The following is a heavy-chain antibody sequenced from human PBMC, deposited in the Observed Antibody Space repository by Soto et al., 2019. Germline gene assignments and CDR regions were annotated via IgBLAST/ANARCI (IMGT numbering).Heavy chain of an antibody. J-gene: IGHJ4*02. V-gene: IGHV4-59*08. D-gene: IGHD3-9*01. CDR2: IYYSGST. CDR1: GGSISRYY. Sequence: SETLSLTCTVSGGSISRYYWSWIRQPPGKGLEWIGYIYYSGSTNYNPSLKSRVTISVDTSKNQFSLKLSSVTAADTAVYYCARRRGFEYELDWGQGTLVTVSS. CDR3: ARRRGFEYELD.